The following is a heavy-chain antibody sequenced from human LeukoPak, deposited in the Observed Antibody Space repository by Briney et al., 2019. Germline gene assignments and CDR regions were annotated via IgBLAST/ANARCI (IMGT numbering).Heavy chain of an antibody. CDR3: ARVGGYDSSGYPDNFDY. Sequence: SETLSLTCTVSGGSISSSSYYWGWIRQPPGKGLEWIGSIYYSGSTYYNPSLKSRVTISVDTSKNQFSLKLSSVTAADTAVYYCARVGGYDSSGYPDNFDYWAREPWSPSPQ. V-gene: IGHV4-39*07. J-gene: IGHJ4*02. CDR1: GGSISSSSYY. CDR2: IYYSGST. D-gene: IGHD3-22*01.